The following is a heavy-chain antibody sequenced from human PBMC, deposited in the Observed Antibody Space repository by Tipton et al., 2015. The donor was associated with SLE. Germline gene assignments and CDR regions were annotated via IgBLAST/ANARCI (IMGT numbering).Heavy chain of an antibody. D-gene: IGHD3-16*01. J-gene: IGHJ4*02. V-gene: IGHV4-34*01. CDR2: INHSGST. CDR1: GGSFSGYN. Sequence: TLSLTCAVYGGSFSGYNWRWIRQHPGKGLEWIGGINHSGSTNHNKSLKSRVTITVETSKNQFSLKLSSVTAADTAVYYCASSRERWGYFDYWGQGTLVTVSS. CDR3: ASSRERWGYFDY.